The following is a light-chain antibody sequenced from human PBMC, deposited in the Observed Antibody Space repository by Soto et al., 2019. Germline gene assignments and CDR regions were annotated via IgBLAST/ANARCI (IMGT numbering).Light chain of an antibody. CDR1: SSNIGAGYD. Sequence: QSVLKQPPSVSGAPGQRVTISCTGSSSNIGAGYDVHWYQQLPGTAPKLLIYGNSNRPSGVPDRFSGSKSGTSASLAITGLQAEDEADYYCQSHDSSLNGWVFGGGTKLTVL. J-gene: IGLJ3*02. V-gene: IGLV1-40*01. CDR3: QSHDSSLNGWV. CDR2: GNS.